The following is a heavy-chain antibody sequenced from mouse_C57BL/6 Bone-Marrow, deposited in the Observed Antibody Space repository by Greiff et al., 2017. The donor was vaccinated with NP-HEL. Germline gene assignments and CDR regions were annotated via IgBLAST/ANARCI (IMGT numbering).Heavy chain of an antibody. D-gene: IGHD2-4*01. J-gene: IGHJ2*01. CDR1: GFNIKDDY. CDR3: TTGIYYDYDDY. CDR2: IDPENGDT. Sequence: EVQLQQSGAELVRPGASVKLSCTASGFNIKDDYMHWVKQRPEQGLEWIGWIDPENGDTEYASKFQGKATITADTSSNTAYLQLSSLTSEDTAVYYCTTGIYYDYDDYWGQGTTLTVSS. V-gene: IGHV14-4*01.